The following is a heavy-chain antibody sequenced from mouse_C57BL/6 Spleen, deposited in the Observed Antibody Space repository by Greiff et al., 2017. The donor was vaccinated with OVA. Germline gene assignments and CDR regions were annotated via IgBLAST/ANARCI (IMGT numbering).Heavy chain of an antibody. D-gene: IGHD3-2*02. CDR1: GFNIKDYY. Sequence: EVQLQEPGAELVKPGASVKLSCTASGFNIKDYYMHWVKQRTEQGLEWIGRIDPEDGDTKYAPKFQGKATITADTSSNTAYLQLSSLTSEDTAVYYCARSGYPVCYFDYWGQGTTLTVSS. J-gene: IGHJ2*01. CDR2: IDPEDGDT. V-gene: IGHV14-2*01. CDR3: ARSGYPVCYFDY.